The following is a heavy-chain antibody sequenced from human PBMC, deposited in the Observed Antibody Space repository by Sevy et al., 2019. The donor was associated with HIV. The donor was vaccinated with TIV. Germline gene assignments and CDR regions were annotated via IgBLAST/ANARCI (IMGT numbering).Heavy chain of an antibody. CDR2: ISWNSVNI. V-gene: IGHV3-9*01. J-gene: IGHJ6*03. D-gene: IGHD4-17*01. CDR3: TKDVTTNPYYFYYMDV. CDR1: GFTFDDFA. Sequence: GGSLRLSCAASGFTFDDFAMHWVRQAPGKGLEWVSGISWNSVNIGYADSVKGRFTISRDNAKNSLYLQMNSLRAEDTALYYCTKDVTTNPYYFYYMDVWGKGTTVTVSS.